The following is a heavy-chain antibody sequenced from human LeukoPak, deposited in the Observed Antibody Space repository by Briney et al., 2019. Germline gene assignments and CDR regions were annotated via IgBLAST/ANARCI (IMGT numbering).Heavy chain of an antibody. J-gene: IGHJ5*02. V-gene: IGHV3-11*01. CDR2: ISSSGSTI. CDR1: GFTFSDYY. CDR3: ARDLHYYDSSGPGNP. D-gene: IGHD3-22*01. Sequence: GGSLRLSRAASGFTFSDYYMSWIRQAPGKGLEWVSYISSSGSTIYYADSVKGRFTISRDNAKNSLYLQMNSLRAEDTAVYYCARDLHYYDSSGPGNPWGQGTLVTVSS.